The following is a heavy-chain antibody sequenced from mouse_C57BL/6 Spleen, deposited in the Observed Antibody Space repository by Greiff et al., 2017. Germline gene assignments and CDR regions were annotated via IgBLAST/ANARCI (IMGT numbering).Heavy chain of an antibody. V-gene: IGHV7-3*01. J-gene: IGHJ2*01. CDR2: IRNKANGYTT. CDR1: GFTFTDYY. CDR3: ARWGDGHDFDY. Sequence: EVMLVESGGGLVQPGGSLSLSCAASGFTFTDYYMSWVRQPPGKALEWLGFIRNKANGYTTEYSASVKGRFTISRDNSQSILYLQMNALRAEDSATYYGARWGDGHDFDYWGQGTTLTVSS. D-gene: IGHD3-1*01.